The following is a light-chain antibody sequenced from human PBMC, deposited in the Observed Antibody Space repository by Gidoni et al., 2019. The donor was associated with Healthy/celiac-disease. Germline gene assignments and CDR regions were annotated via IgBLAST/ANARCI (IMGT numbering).Light chain of an antibody. CDR3: QQYGNLPGT. CDR1: QYISNY. Sequence: NQMTQSPSSLSASVGDRVTITCQASQYISNYLHWYQQKPGQAPKLLIYDASNLETGVPSRFSGSGSGTDFTFTISSLQPEDIATYYCQQYGNLPGTFGQGTKLEIK. J-gene: IGKJ2*02. CDR2: DAS. V-gene: IGKV1-33*01.